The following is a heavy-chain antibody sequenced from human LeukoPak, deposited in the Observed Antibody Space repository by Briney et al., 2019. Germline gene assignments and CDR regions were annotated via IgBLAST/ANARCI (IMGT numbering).Heavy chain of an antibody. V-gene: IGHV4-39*01. CDR3: ARNGSGGKSIDY. D-gene: IGHD3-16*01. CDR1: GGSISSSSYY. CDR2: IYYSGST. Sequence: SETLSLTCTVSGGSISSSSYYWGWIRQPPGKGLEWIGSIYYSGSTYYNPSLKSRVTISVDTSKNQFSLKLSSVTAADTAVYYCARNGSGGKSIDYWGQGTLVTVSS. J-gene: IGHJ4*02.